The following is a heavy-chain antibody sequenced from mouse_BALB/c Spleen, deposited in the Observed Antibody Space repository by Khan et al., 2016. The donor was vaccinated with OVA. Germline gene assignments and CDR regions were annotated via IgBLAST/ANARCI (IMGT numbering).Heavy chain of an antibody. CDR3: ARGNWAWFAY. CDR1: GFTFSSFG. D-gene: IGHD4-1*01. J-gene: IGHJ3*01. CDR2: ISSDSITL. Sequence: EVELVESGGGLVQPGGSRKLACAASGFTFSSFGMHWVRQAPEKGLEWVAYISSDSITLYYADTVKGRITITRDNPRNLRFVQMTSLRSEDTAMYYCARGNWAWFAYWGQGTLVTVSA. V-gene: IGHV5-17*02.